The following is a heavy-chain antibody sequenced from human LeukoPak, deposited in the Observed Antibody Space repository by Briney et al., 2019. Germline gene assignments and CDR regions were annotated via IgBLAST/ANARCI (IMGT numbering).Heavy chain of an antibody. CDR2: ISAYNGHT. Sequence: ASVKVSCKASGYSFTSYGITWVRQAPGQGLEWMGWISAYNGHTNYAQKFQGRVTMTRDTSISTAYMELSRLRSDDTAVYYCAREGPFIPTAPRGQTGWRFDPWGQGTLVTVSS. CDR3: AREGPFIPTAPRGQTGWRFDP. J-gene: IGHJ5*02. D-gene: IGHD1-1*01. V-gene: IGHV1-18*01. CDR1: GYSFTSYG.